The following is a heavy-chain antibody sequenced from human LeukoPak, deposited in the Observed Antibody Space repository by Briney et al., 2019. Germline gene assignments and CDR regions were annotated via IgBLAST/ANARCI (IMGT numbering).Heavy chain of an antibody. J-gene: IGHJ4*02. CDR3: ARDRGTMIRGDHGVDF. D-gene: IGHD3-10*01. CDR2: VYYSGST. V-gene: IGHV4-59*01. Sequence: PSXXLSLTCTVSGGSISTYYWSWIRQPPGKGLEWIGYVYYSGSTNYNPSLKSRVTISVDTSKNQFSLKLSSVTAADTAVYYCARDRGTMIRGDHGVDFWGQGTLVTVSS. CDR1: GGSISTYY.